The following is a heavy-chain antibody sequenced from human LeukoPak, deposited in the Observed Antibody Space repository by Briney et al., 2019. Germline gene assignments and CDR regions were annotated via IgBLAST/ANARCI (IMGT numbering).Heavy chain of an antibody. J-gene: IGHJ4*02. CDR2: IKQDGSEK. D-gene: IGHD3-10*01. V-gene: IGHV3-7*01. CDR1: GFTFSSYW. Sequence: GGSLRLSCAASGFTFSSYWMSWVRQAPGKGLERVANIKQDGSEKYYVDSVKGRFTISRDNAKNSLYLQMNSLRAEDTAVYYCARDRKEVLWFGELYDYWGQGTLVTVSS. CDR3: ARDRKEVLWFGELYDY.